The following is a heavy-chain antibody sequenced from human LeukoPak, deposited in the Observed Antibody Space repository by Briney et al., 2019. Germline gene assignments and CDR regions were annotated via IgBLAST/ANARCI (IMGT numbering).Heavy chain of an antibody. D-gene: IGHD2-8*02. V-gene: IGHV4-39*01. Sequence: SETLSLTCTVSGGSISSSRYHWGWIRQPPGKGLEWIGSISYSGSTYYNLSLKSRVTISVDTSKNQFSLKLNSLTAADTAVYFCARLGGVYGGYYFDYWGQGTLVTVSS. CDR1: GGSISSSRYH. J-gene: IGHJ4*02. CDR2: ISYSGST. CDR3: ARLGGVYGGYYFDY.